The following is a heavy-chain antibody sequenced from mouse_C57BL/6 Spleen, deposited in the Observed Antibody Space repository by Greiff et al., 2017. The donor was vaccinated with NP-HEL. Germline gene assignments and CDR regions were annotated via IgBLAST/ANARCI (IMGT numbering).Heavy chain of an antibody. CDR3: ARHGYYGSSPYYFDY. CDR2: ISSGGSYT. D-gene: IGHD1-1*01. J-gene: IGHJ2*01. Sequence: EVHLVESGGDLVKPGGSLKLSCAASGFTFSSYGMSWVRQTPDKRLEWVATISSGGSYTYYPDSVKGRFTISRDNAKKTPYLQMSSLKSEDPAMYSCARHGYYGSSPYYFDYWGQGTTLTVSS. CDR1: GFTFSSYG. V-gene: IGHV5-6*01.